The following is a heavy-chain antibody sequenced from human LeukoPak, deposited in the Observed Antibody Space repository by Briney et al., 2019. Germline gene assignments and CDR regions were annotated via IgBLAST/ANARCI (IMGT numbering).Heavy chain of an antibody. CDR2: IYSAGNT. J-gene: IGHJ4*02. CDR1: GFTVSSNS. V-gene: IGHV3-53*01. Sequence: GGSLRLSCAASGFTVSSNSMSWVRQAPGKGLEWVSFIYSAGNTHYSDSVKGRFTISIDNSKNTLYLQMNSLRAEDTAVYYCARRAGAYTHPYDYWGQGTLVTVSS. CDR3: ARRAGAYTHPYDY. D-gene: IGHD3-16*01.